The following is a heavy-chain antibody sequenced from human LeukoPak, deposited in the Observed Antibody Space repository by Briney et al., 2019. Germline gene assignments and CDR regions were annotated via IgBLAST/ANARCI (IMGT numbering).Heavy chain of an antibody. CDR1: RFTFSSYA. D-gene: IGHD4-11*01. Sequence: GGSLRLSCAASRFTFSSYAMSWVRQAPGKGLEWVSAISGSGGSTYYADSVKGRFTISRDNSKNTLYLQMNSLRAEDTAVYYCAKADTVTTYYYMDVWGKGTTVSVSS. J-gene: IGHJ6*03. CDR2: ISGSGGST. V-gene: IGHV3-23*01. CDR3: AKADTVTTYYYMDV.